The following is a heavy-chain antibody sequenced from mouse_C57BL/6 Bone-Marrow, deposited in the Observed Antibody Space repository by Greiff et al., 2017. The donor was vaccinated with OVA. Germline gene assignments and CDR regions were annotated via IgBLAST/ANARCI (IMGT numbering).Heavy chain of an antibody. Sequence: QVQLQQSGPELVKPGASVKISCKASGYAFSSSWMTWVKQRPGKGLEWIGRIYPGDGDTNYNGKFKGKATLTADKSSSTSYMQLSSLTSEGSAVYFGAGVEYCEYDYAVDYGGRGTSVTVSS. CDR2: IYPGDGDT. D-gene: IGHD5-2*01. CDR3: AGVEYCEYDYAVDY. CDR1: GYAFSSSW. V-gene: IGHV1-82*01. J-gene: IGHJ4*01.